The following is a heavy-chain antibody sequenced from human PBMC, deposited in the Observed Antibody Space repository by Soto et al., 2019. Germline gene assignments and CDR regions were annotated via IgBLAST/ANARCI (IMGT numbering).Heavy chain of an antibody. V-gene: IGHV4-34*01. CDR2: INHSGST. CDR1: GGSFSGYY. J-gene: IGHJ4*02. Sequence: SETLSLTCAVYGGSFSGYYWSWIRQPPGKGLEWIGEINHSGSTNYNPSLKSRVTISVDTSKNQFSLKLSSATAADTAVYYCARGDYGSGRPLDYWGQGTLVTVSS. D-gene: IGHD3-10*01. CDR3: ARGDYGSGRPLDY.